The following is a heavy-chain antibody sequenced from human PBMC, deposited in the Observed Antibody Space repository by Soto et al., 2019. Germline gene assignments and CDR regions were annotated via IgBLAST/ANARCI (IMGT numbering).Heavy chain of an antibody. Sequence: ASVKVSCKASGYTFTSYGISWVRQAPGQGLEWMGWISTDNGNINYAQNFQGRVTMTTDASTTTAYVELRSLRSDDTAVYYCARDRGYCSGGSCYTNCFDPWGQGPLVTVSS. V-gene: IGHV1-18*01. CDR1: GYTFTSYG. CDR2: ISTDNGNI. D-gene: IGHD2-15*01. J-gene: IGHJ5*02. CDR3: ARDRGYCSGGSCYTNCFDP.